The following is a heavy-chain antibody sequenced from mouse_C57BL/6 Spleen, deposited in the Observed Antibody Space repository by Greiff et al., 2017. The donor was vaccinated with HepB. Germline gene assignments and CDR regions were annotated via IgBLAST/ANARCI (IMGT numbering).Heavy chain of an antibody. CDR2: INPNNGGT. J-gene: IGHJ2*01. Sequence: EVQLQQSGPELVKPGASVKISCKASGYTFTDYYMNWVKQSHGKSLEWIGDINPNNGGTSYNQKFKGKATLTVDKSSSTAYMELRSLTSEDSAVYYCARGRYYGILDYWGQGTTLTVSS. CDR1: GYTFTDYY. V-gene: IGHV1-26*01. D-gene: IGHD1-1*01. CDR3: ARGRYYGILDY.